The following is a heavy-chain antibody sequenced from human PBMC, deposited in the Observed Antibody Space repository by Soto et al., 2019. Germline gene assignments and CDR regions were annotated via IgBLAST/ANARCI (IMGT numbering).Heavy chain of an antibody. V-gene: IGHV6-1*01. CDR3: ASSDSSNFDFDY. J-gene: IGHJ4*02. Sequence: PSQTLSLTCDISGDSVSSNSAAWNWLRQSPSRGLEWLGRTSYRSKWYNDYAVSVKSRITINPDTSKNQFSLQLNSVNPEDTALYYGASSDSSNFDFDYWGQGTLVTVSS. CDR2: TSYRSKWYN. D-gene: IGHD3-22*01. CDR1: GDSVSSNSAA.